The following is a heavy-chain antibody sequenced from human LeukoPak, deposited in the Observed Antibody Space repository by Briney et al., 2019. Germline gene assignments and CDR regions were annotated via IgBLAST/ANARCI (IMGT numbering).Heavy chain of an antibody. CDR3: ARATSQGYGDLPDY. V-gene: IGHV3-20*04. CDR1: GFTFDDYG. J-gene: IGHJ4*02. D-gene: IGHD4-17*01. CDR2: INWNGGST. Sequence: PGGSLRLSCAASGFTFDDYGMSWVRQAPGKGLEWVSGINWNGGSTGYADSVKGRFTISRDNAKNSLYLQMNRLRAEDTALYYCARATSQGYGDLPDYWGQGTLVTVSS.